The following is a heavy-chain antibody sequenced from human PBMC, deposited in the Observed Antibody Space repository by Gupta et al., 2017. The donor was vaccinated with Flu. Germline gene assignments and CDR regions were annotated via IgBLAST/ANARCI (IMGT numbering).Heavy chain of an antibody. J-gene: IGHJ6*03. CDR1: GSTFMNAW. Sequence: EVQLVESGGGLVKPGGSLRLSCAASGSTFMNAWMTWVRQAPGKGLERVGRIKSHFGGGSTDYASPVEDRFTISRDDSKNTIYLQKDGLKTEDTALYYCARIAAAGTGNCMDVWGKGTTVTVSS. V-gene: IGHV3-15*01. CDR3: ARIAAAGTGNCMDV. D-gene: IGHD6-13*01. CDR2: IKSHFGGGST.